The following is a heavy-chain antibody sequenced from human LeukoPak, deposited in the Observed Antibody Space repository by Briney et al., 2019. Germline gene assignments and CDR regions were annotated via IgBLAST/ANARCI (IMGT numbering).Heavy chain of an antibody. CDR2: TWYDGSNN. CDR1: GFSFSEHG. J-gene: IGHJ3*02. CDR3: ARDRYFGSDGFDI. V-gene: IGHV3-33*01. D-gene: IGHD3-10*01. Sequence: GGSLRLSCAASGFSFSEHGMHWVRQAPGKRPEWVAVTWYDGSNNHYADSVKGRFTISRDNSKNTVFLEMNSLRAEDTAVNHCARDRYFGSDGFDIWGPGTMVIVSS.